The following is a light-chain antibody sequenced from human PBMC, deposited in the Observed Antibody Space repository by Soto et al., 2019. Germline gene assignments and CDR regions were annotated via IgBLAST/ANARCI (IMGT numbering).Light chain of an antibody. CDR3: SSYTSSSPYV. Sequence: QSVLTQPASVSGSPGQSITISCTGTSSDVGAYNYVSWYQQHPGKAPKLMIYDVSNRPSGVSNRFSGSKSGNTASLTISGLQADDEADYYCSSYTSSSPYVFGTGTKVTV. V-gene: IGLV2-14*01. CDR2: DVS. J-gene: IGLJ1*01. CDR1: SSDVGAYNY.